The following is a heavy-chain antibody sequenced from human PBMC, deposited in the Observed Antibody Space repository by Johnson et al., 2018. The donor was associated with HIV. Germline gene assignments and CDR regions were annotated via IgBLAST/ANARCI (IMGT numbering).Heavy chain of an antibody. CDR2: ISWNSGSI. D-gene: IGHD1-26*01. V-gene: IGHV3-9*01. J-gene: IGHJ3*02. Sequence: VQLVESGGGLVQPGRSLRLSCAASGFTFDDYAMHCVRQAPGKGLEWVSGISWNSGSIGYADSVKGRFTISRDNAKNSLYLQMNSLRAEDTALYYCARVMYSGSYYPGNAFDIWGQGTMVTVSS. CDR1: GFTFDDYA. CDR3: ARVMYSGSYYPGNAFDI.